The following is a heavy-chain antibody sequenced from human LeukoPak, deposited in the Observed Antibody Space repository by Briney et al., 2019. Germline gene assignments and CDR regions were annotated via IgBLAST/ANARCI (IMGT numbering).Heavy chain of an antibody. Sequence: GGSLRLSCAASGFTVSSNYMSWVRQAPGKVLEWVSVIYSGGSTYYADSVKGRFTISRDNSKNTLYLQMNSLRAEDTAVYYCARANPGRDAFDIWGQGTMVTVSS. J-gene: IGHJ3*02. CDR3: ARANPGRDAFDI. D-gene: IGHD1-14*01. V-gene: IGHV3-66*02. CDR2: IYSGGST. CDR1: GFTVSSNY.